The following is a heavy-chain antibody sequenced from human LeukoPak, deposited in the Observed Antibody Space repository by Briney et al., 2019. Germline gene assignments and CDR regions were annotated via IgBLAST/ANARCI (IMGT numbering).Heavy chain of an antibody. Sequence: SETLSLTCTVSGGSISSSSYYWGWIRQPPGKGLEWIGEINHSGSTNYNPSLKSRVTISVDTSKNQFSLKLSSVTAADTAVYYCARLAAAEYYFDYWGQGTLVTVSS. J-gene: IGHJ4*02. CDR2: INHSGST. CDR3: ARLAAAEYYFDY. D-gene: IGHD6-13*01. V-gene: IGHV4-39*07. CDR1: GGSISSSSYY.